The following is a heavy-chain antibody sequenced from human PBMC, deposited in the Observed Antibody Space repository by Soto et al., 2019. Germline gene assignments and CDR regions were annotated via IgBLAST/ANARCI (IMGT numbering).Heavy chain of an antibody. CDR2: ISYDGSNN. CDR3: ARDYYRFNSGYGFSMDV. CDR1: GFTFSSYA. D-gene: IGHD5-12*01. Sequence: QVQLVESGGGVVQPGRSLRLSCAASGFTFSSYAMHWVRQAPGKGLEWVAVISYDGSNNYYADSVKGRFTISRDNSKNTLYLQMNSLRAEDTAVYYCARDYYRFNSGYGFSMDVWCQGTTVTVSS. V-gene: IGHV3-30-3*01. J-gene: IGHJ6*02.